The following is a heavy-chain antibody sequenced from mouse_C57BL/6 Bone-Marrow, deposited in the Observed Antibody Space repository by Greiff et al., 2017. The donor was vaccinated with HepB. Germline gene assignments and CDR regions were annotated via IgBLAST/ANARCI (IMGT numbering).Heavy chain of an antibody. CDR1: GYTFTSYW. V-gene: IGHV1-55*01. CDR2: IYPGSGST. J-gene: IGHJ2*01. D-gene: IGHD2-3*01. CDR3: ARWLLLFDY. Sequence: QVQLQQPGAELVKPGASVKMSCKASGYTFTSYWLTWVNQRPGQGLEGMGDIYPGSGSTNYNEKFKSKATLTVDTSSSTAYMQLSSLTSEDSAVYYCARWLLLFDYWGQGTTLTVSS.